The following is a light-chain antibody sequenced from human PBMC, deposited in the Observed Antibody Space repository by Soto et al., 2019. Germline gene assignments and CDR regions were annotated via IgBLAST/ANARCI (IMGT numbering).Light chain of an antibody. CDR1: ESLLHTNGYNY. Sequence: DIVITQSPLSLPVTPGEPASISCRSSESLLHTNGYNYLDWYMQKPGQAPQLMISLGSHRASGVPDRFTGSGSGTDFTLKISSVEAEDVAIYYCMQSLQTPYTFGQGSKLDIK. J-gene: IGKJ2*01. CDR3: MQSLQTPYT. CDR2: LGS. V-gene: IGKV2-28*01.